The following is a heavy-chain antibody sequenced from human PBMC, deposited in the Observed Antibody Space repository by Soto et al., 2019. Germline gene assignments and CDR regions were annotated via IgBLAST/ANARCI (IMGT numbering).Heavy chain of an antibody. CDR1: GFTFSGSA. CDR2: IRSKANSYAT. V-gene: IGHV3-73*01. D-gene: IGHD4-17*01. J-gene: IGHJ6*03. CDR3: TRHKVVDDYGDYESSAPYYYMDV. Sequence: GGSLRLSCAASGFTFSGSAMHWVRQASGKGLEWVGRIRSKANSYATAYAASVKGRFTISRDDSKNTAYLQMNSLKTEDTAVYYCTRHKVVDDYGDYESSAPYYYMDVWGKGTTVTVSS.